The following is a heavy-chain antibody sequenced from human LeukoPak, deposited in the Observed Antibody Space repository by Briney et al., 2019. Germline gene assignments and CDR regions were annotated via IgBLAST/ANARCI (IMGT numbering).Heavy chain of an antibody. V-gene: IGHV3-23*01. J-gene: IGHJ4*02. CDR3: AKTGRGTTTFHYFDY. D-gene: IGHD1-26*01. CDR1: GFTFTSYA. Sequence: GGSLRPSCVASGFTFTSYAMTWVRQAPGKGLEWVSVVSGSGGSTYHADSVKGRFTISKDNSKNTLYLQMNSLRAEDTAVYYCAKTGRGTTTFHYFDYWGQGTLVTVSS. CDR2: VSGSGGST.